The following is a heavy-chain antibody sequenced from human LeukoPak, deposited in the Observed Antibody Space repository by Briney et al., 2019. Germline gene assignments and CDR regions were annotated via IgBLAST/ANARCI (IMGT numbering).Heavy chain of an antibody. V-gene: IGHV1-8*01. CDR2: MTPKNGHT. CDR1: GYTFSDYT. CDR3: ARVTEDGRVNWFDP. J-gene: IGHJ5*02. Sequence: GASVRVSCKASGYTFSDYTIAWVRQATGPGLEWMGWMTPKNGHTGYAKKFQGRVTMTRDTSITTAYLELSSLTSEDTAVYFCARVTEDGRVNWFDPWGQGTVVIVSS. D-gene: IGHD2-21*02.